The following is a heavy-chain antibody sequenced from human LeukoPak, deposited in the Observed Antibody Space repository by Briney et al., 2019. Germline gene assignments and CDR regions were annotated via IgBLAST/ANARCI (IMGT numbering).Heavy chain of an antibody. CDR1: GYTFTSYD. CDR3: ARGDYYDSSGLDPDDY. CDR2: ISAYNGNT. D-gene: IGHD3-22*01. V-gene: IGHV1-18*01. Sequence: ASVKVSCKASGYTFTSYDINWVRQATGQGLEWMGWISAYNGNTNYAQKLQGRVTMTTDTSTSTAYKELRSLRSDDTAVYYCARGDYYDSSGLDPDDYWGQGTLVTVSS. J-gene: IGHJ4*02.